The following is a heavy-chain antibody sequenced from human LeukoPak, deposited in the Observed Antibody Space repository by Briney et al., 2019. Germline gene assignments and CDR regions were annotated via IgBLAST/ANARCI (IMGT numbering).Heavy chain of an antibody. CDR1: GFTFSNYV. CDR3: ANWFGSNSSFMGPFDY. V-gene: IGHV3-23*01. CDR2: ISGSGGRT. J-gene: IGHJ4*02. D-gene: IGHD6-6*01. Sequence: PGGSLRLSCAASGFTFSNYVMSWVRQAPGKWLEWVSAISGSGGRTYYADSVKGRFTISRDNSKNTLYLQMNSLRGGDTAVYFCANWFGSNSSFMGPFDYWGRGTLVTVSS.